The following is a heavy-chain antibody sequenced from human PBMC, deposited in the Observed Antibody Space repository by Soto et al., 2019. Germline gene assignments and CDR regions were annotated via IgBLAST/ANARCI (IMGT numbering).Heavy chain of an antibody. V-gene: IGHV3-21*01. CDR3: ARDLGTDY. D-gene: IGHD1-1*01. J-gene: IGHJ4*02. CDR2: ISGSSSYI. CDR1: GFTFSSYT. Sequence: PGGSLRLSCAASGFTFSSYTMNWVRQAPGKGLEWVSSISGSSSYIYYADSVKGRLTISRDNAKSSLYLQMNSLRAEDTAVYYCARDLGTDYWGQGTLVTVSS.